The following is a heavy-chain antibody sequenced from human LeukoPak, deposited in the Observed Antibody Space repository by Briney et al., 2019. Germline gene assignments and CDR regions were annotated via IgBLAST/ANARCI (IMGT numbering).Heavy chain of an antibody. J-gene: IGHJ6*03. CDR2: IIPIFGTA. Sequence: SVKVSCKASGGTFSNYAISWVRQAPGQGLEWMGGIIPIFGTANYAQKFRGRVTITADKSTRTAYMELSSLRSEDTAVYYCAREGSYYYYMDVWGKGTTVTVSS. CDR3: AREGSYYYYMDV. V-gene: IGHV1-69*06. CDR1: GGTFSNYA.